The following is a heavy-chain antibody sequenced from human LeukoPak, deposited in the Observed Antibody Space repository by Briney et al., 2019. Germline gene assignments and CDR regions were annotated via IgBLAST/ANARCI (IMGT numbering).Heavy chain of an antibody. Sequence: GGSLRLSCAASGFSVSSNYMSWVRQAPGKGLEWVSVIYSGGSTYYADSVKGRFTISRDNAKNTLYLEMNSLRAEDTAVYYCCSGTYYSDYWGQGTLVTVSS. CDR2: IYSGGST. CDR1: GFSVSSNY. J-gene: IGHJ4*01. D-gene: IGHD3-10*02. V-gene: IGHV3-53*01. CDR3: CSGTYYSDY.